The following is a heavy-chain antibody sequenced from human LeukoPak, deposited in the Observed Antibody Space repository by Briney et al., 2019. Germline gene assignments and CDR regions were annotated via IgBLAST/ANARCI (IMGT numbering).Heavy chain of an antibody. D-gene: IGHD3-10*01. CDR1: VYTFTGYF. CDR2: IKPSGGST. J-gene: IGHJ4*02. CDR3: ARDGSGSPSLFDY. Sequence: ASLKVSCKPSVYTFTGYFMHWVRQAPGQGREWMGIIKPSGGSTRYAQKFQGRVTMTRDMSTSTVYMDLSSLRSEDTAVYYCARDGSGSPSLFDYWGQGTLVTVSS. V-gene: IGHV1-46*01.